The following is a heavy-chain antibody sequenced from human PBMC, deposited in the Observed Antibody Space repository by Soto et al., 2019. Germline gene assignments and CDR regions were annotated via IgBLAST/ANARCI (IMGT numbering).Heavy chain of an antibody. CDR2: IIPIFGTA. J-gene: IGHJ6*02. CDR3: ARDPGSIADCISTSCYATSPYYYYGMDV. CDR1: GVTFSSYA. Sequence: SVKVSCKASGVTFSSYAISWVRQAPGQGLEWMGGIIPIFGTANYAQKFQGRVTITADESTSTAYMELSSLRSEDTAVYYCARDPGSIADCISTSCYATSPYYYYGMDVWGQGTTVTVSS. V-gene: IGHV1-69*13. D-gene: IGHD2-2*01.